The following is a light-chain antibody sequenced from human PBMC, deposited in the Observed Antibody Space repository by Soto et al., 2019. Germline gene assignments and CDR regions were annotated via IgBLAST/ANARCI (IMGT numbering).Light chain of an antibody. CDR2: DVS. J-gene: IGKJ1*01. Sequence: DIQMTQSPSTLSASVGDRVTITCRASQSINGWLAWYQQKPGKGPKLLIYDVSTLDSGVPSRFSGSGSGTEFTLTITSLQPEDFATYYCQEYETFSPWTFGQGTKVDIK. CDR1: QSINGW. CDR3: QEYETFSPWT. V-gene: IGKV1-5*01.